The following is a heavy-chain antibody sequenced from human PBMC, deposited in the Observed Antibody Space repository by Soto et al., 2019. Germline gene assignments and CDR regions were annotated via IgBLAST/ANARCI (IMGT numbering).Heavy chain of an antibody. Sequence: ASVKVSCKASGYTFTSYDINWVRQATGQGLEWMGWMNPNSGNTGYAQKFQGRVTMTRNTSISTAYMELSSLRSEDTAVYYCARSLGGGYCSGGSCGNGDVWGKGTTVTVSS. V-gene: IGHV1-8*01. CDR2: MNPNSGNT. CDR3: ARSLGGGYCSGGSCGNGDV. CDR1: GYTFTSYD. J-gene: IGHJ6*04. D-gene: IGHD2-15*01.